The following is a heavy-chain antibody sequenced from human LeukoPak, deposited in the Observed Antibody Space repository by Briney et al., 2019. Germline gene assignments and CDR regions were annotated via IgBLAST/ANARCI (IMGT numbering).Heavy chain of an antibody. D-gene: IGHD6-19*01. V-gene: IGHV3-53*01. CDR3: ARSRDSSGWYPFQL. Sequence: GRSLRLSCAASGFSVSSNYMSGVRQAPGKGPEWVAVIYSGGRTEYPEYADSVKGRVTISRDKSKNTLYLQLNSLRAEDTAVYYCARSRDSSGWYPFQLWGQGTLVTVSS. CDR1: GFSVSSNY. CDR2: IYSGGRTEYP. J-gene: IGHJ1*01.